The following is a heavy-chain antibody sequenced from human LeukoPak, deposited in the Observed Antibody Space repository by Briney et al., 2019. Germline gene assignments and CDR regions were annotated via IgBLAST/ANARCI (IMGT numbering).Heavy chain of an antibody. J-gene: IGHJ4*02. CDR1: GFTFSDYY. D-gene: IGHD3-16*01. V-gene: IGHV3-11*06. CDR3: ARDRGSIYDYVWGSYPDY. CDR2: ISSSSSYT. Sequence: GGSLRLSCAASGFTFSDYYMSWLRQAPGKGLEWVSYISSSSSYTNYADSVKGRFTISRDNAKNSLYLQMNSLRAEDTAVYYCARDRGSIYDYVWGSYPDYWGQGTLVTVSS.